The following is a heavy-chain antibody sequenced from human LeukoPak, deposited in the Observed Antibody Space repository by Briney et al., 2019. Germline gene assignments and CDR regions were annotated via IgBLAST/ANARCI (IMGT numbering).Heavy chain of an antibody. CDR1: GYTFSDYG. CDR2: ISAYNGNT. D-gene: IGHD5-24*01. CDR3: ARVLGRDGYNAGLDY. J-gene: IGHJ4*02. V-gene: IGHV1-18*01. Sequence: ASVKVSCKASGYTFSDYGVSWVRQAPGQGLEWMGWISAYNGNTNYAQKLQGRVTMTTDTSTSTAYMELRSLRSDDTAVYYCARVLGRDGYNAGLDYWGQGTLVTVSS.